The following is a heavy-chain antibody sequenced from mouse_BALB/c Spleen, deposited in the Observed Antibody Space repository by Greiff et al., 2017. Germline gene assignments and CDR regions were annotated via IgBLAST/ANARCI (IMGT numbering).Heavy chain of an antibody. D-gene: IGHD1-1*01. Sequence: VKLVESGPGLVAPSQSLSITCTVSGFSLTSYGVHWVRQPPGKGLEWLGVIWAGGSTNYNSALMSRLSISKDNSKSQVFLKMNRLQTDDTAMYYGARDEGELRSLDGWGGGSTVRVSS. V-gene: IGHV2-9*02. CDR1: GFSLTSYG. J-gene: IGHJ1*01. CDR2: IWAGGST. CDR3: ARDEGELRSLDG.